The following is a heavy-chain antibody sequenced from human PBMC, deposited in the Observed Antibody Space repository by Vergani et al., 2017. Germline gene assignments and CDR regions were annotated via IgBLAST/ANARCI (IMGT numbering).Heavy chain of an antibody. D-gene: IGHD2-2*01. J-gene: IGHJ3*02. CDR1: GFTFSSYA. CDR3: ANYCSSTSCYHDAFDI. CDR2: ISGSGGST. V-gene: IGHV3-23*01. Sequence: EVQLLESGGGLLQPGGSLRLSCAASGFTFSSYAMSWVRQAPGKGLEWVSAISGSGGSTYYADSVKGRFTISRDNSKNTLYLQMNSLRAEDTAVYYCANYCSSTSCYHDAFDIWGQGTMVTVSS.